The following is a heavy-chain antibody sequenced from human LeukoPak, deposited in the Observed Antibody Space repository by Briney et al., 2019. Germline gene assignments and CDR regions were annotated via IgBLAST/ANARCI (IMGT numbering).Heavy chain of an antibody. CDR2: IYYSGST. J-gene: IGHJ4*02. Sequence: PSETLSLTCTVSGGSISTTGYYWAWIRQPPGKGLEWIGSIYYSGSTYYNPSLKSRVTISVDTSKNQFSLKLSSVTAADTAVYYCARRSRGGSYHFDYWGQGTLVTVSS. V-gene: IGHV4-39*01. CDR3: ARRSRGGSYHFDY. D-gene: IGHD1-26*01. CDR1: GGSISTTGYY.